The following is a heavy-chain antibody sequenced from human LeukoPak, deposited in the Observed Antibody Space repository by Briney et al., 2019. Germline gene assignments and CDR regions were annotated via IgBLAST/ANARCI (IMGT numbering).Heavy chain of an antibody. V-gene: IGHV3-21*01. CDR3: ARGRYDSWSGYPDDAFDI. J-gene: IGHJ3*02. D-gene: IGHD3-3*01. CDR1: GFTFSSYS. CDR2: ISSSSSYI. Sequence: PGGSLRLSCAASGFTFSSYSMNWVRQAPGKGLEWVSSISSSSSYIYYADSVKGRFTISRDNAKNSLYLQMNSLRAEDTAVYYCARGRYDSWSGYPDDAFDIWGQGTMVTVSS.